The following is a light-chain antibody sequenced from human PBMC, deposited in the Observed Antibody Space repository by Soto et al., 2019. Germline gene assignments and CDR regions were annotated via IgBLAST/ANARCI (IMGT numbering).Light chain of an antibody. CDR2: DVS. J-gene: IGLJ1*01. V-gene: IGLV2-18*02. CDR1: SSDVGSYNR. Sequence: QAVVTQPPSVSGSPGHSVAISCTGTSSDVGSYNRVSWYQQPPGSAPKLMIYDVSNRPSGVPDRFSGSKSGNAASLTISGLQAEDEADYYCSSYTSSNTYVFGTGTKLTVL. CDR3: SSYTSSNTYV.